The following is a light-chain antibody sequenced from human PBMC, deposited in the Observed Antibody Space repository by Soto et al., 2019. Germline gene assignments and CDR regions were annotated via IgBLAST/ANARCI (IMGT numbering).Light chain of an antibody. CDR3: QQYNTYSPERT. J-gene: IGKJ1*01. V-gene: IGKV1-5*01. CDR1: QSIGRW. Sequence: DIQMHQSPSTLSAFVGDRVTITCRASQSIGRWLAWYQQKPGTAPKLLIYDASSLESGVPSRFSGSGSGTEFTLTISSLQPDDFATYYCQQYNTYSPERTFGQGTKVEIK. CDR2: DAS.